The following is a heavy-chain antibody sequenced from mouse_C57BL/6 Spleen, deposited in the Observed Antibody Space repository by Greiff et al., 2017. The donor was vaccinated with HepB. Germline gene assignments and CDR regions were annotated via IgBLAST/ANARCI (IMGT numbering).Heavy chain of an antibody. CDR3: ARSRPFAY. Sequence: EVKLVESGGGLVQPGGSLSLSCAASGFTLTDYYMSWVRQPPGKALEWLGFIRNKANGYTTEYSASVKGRFTISRDNSQSILYLQMNALRAEDSATYYCARSRPFAYWGQGTLVTVSA. V-gene: IGHV7-3*01. CDR1: GFTLTDYY. CDR2: IRNKANGYTT. J-gene: IGHJ3*01.